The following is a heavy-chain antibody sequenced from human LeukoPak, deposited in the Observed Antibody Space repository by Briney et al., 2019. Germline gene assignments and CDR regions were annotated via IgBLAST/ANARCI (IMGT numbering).Heavy chain of an antibody. J-gene: IGHJ4*02. D-gene: IGHD7-27*01. CDR2: IRGSGEGLGSSV. Sequence: PGGSLRLSCAASGFTFSDYSMNWVRQAPGKGLEWASNIRGSGEGLGSSVYYADSVKGRFTISRDNAKNSLYLQMNSLSAEDTAFYYCARDLNRGFDYWGQGALVTVSS. V-gene: IGHV3-48*04. CDR3: ARDLNRGFDY. CDR1: GFTFSDYS.